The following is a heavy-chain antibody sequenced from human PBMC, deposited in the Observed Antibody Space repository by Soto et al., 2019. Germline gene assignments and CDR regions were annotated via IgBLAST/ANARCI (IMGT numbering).Heavy chain of an antibody. D-gene: IGHD2-15*01. CDR2: SSASGGST. Sequence: EVQLLESGGGLVQPGGSLTLSCAASGFTFSTYAMSLVRQAPGKGLEWVSSSSASGGSTYYADSVKGRFTISRDNSKNTLYLQMNSLRDDDTAVYYCAKARGWSHKGRFDPWGQGTLVIVSS. CDR3: AKARGWSHKGRFDP. V-gene: IGHV3-23*01. CDR1: GFTFSTYA. J-gene: IGHJ5*02.